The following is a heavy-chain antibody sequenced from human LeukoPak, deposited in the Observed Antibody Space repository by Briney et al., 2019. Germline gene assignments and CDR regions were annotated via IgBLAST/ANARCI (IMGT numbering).Heavy chain of an antibody. CDR2: IWNDGSYK. J-gene: IGHJ4*02. Sequence: PGGSLRLSCAASGFTFSTYGMHWVRQAPGKGLDWVAVIWNDGSYKYYADPVKGRFTISRDNPKNTLYLQMNSLRAEDTAIYYCAKVVQYTASTGTGLDYWGQGTLVTVSS. CDR1: GFTFSTYG. D-gene: IGHD6-13*01. CDR3: AKVVQYTASTGTGLDY. V-gene: IGHV3-33*06.